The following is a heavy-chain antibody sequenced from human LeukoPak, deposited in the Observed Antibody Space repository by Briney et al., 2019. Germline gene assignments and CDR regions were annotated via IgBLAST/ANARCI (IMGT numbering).Heavy chain of an antibody. CDR2: IYPGDSDT. V-gene: IGHV5-51*01. Sequence: GESLKISCEGSGYSFTNYWIGWVRQMPGKGLEWMGIIYPGDSDTRYSPSFQGQVTISADKSISTAYLQWSSLKASDTAMYYCARLAGYDILTGYYMAIVYWGQGTLVTVSS. CDR1: GYSFTNYW. D-gene: IGHD3-9*01. CDR3: ARLAGYDILTGYYMAIVY. J-gene: IGHJ4*02.